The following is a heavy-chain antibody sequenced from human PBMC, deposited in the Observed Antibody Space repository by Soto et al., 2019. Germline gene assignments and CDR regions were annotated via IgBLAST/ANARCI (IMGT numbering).Heavy chain of an antibody. CDR3: ARGASYYDFGSGKNWFDP. D-gene: IGHD3-3*01. V-gene: IGHV4-59*01. CDR2: IYYSGST. Sequence: ETLPLTCNVSGCSISSYSWSWILQPPGKGLDWIGYIYYSGSTNYNPSLKSRVTISVDTSKNQFSLKLSSVTAADTAVYYCARGASYYDFGSGKNWFDPWGQGTLVTAPQ. J-gene: IGHJ5*02. CDR1: GCSISSYS.